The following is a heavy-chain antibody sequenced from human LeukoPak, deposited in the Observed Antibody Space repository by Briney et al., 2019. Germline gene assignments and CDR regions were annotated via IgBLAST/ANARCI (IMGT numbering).Heavy chain of an antibody. CDR1: GFTFNSYG. J-gene: IGHJ4*02. CDR2: IWYDGSNK. D-gene: IGHD1-26*01. CDR3: ARDTWSASGFDY. Sequence: GGSLRLSCAASGFTFNSYGMHWVRQAPGKGLEWVAVIWYDGSNKYYADSVKGRFTISRDNSKNTLYLQMNSLRAEDTAVYYCARDTWSASGFDYWGQGTLVTVSS. V-gene: IGHV3-33*01.